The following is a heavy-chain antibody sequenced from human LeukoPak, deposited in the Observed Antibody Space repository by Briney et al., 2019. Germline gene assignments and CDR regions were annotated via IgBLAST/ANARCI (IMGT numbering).Heavy chain of an antibody. V-gene: IGHV3-21*01. CDR2: ISSGSSYI. CDR1: GFTFSDYS. D-gene: IGHD1-26*01. J-gene: IGHJ3*02. Sequence: GGSLRLSCAASGFTFSDYSINWVRQAPGKGLEWVSFISSGSSYIYYADSAKGRFTISRDNAKNSLYLQMNSLRAEDTAVYYCARDLSRGKSHAIDIWGQGTMVTVSS. CDR3: ARDLSRGKSHAIDI.